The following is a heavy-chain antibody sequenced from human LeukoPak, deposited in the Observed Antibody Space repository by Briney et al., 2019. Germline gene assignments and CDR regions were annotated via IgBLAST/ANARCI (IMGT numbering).Heavy chain of an antibody. V-gene: IGHV3-23*01. CDR3: AKMSEDAVAATPRFDY. CDR1: GFTFSSYA. CDR2: ISGSGGST. J-gene: IGHJ4*02. Sequence: PGGSLRLSCAASGFTFSSYAMSWVRQAPGKGLEWVSAISGSGGSTYYADSVKGRFTISRDNSKNTLYLQMNSLRAEDTAVYYCAKMSEDAVAATPRFDYWGQGTLVTVSS. D-gene: IGHD2-15*01.